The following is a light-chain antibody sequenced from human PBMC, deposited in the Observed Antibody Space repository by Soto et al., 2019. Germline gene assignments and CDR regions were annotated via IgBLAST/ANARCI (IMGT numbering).Light chain of an antibody. Sequence: QSALTQPASVSGSPGQSITISCTGTSSDVGSYNLVSWYQQHPGKAPKLMIYEGSKRPSGVSSRFSGSKSGNTASLTISGRQAEDEADYYCCSYAGNSDVFGTGTKLTVL. CDR3: CSYAGNSDV. J-gene: IGLJ1*01. CDR2: EGS. CDR1: SSDVGSYNL. V-gene: IGLV2-23*01.